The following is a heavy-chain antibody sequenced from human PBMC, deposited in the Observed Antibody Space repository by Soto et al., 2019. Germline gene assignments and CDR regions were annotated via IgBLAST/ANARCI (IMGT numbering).Heavy chain of an antibody. V-gene: IGHV3-53*01. D-gene: IGHD5-12*01. J-gene: IGHJ4*02. CDR2: IYSGGST. Sequence: EVQVVESGGGLIQPGGSLRLSCEVSGFSVTANYMCWVRQAPEKGLEWVSVIYSGGSTYYVDSVKGRFSISRDISKNTLYLQMNSLRAEDTAAYYCHGYGYWGQGTLVTVSS. CDR1: GFSVTANY. CDR3: HGYGY.